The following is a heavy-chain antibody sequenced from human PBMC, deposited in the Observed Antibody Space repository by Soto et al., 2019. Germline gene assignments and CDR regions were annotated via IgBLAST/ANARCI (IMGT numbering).Heavy chain of an antibody. CDR2: INHSGST. CDR1: GGSFSGYY. V-gene: IGHV4-34*01. CDR3: AREVSYYGSGIGRDYYYYYMDV. J-gene: IGHJ6*03. D-gene: IGHD3-10*01. Sequence: SETLSLACAVYGGSFSGYYWSWIRQPPGKGLEWIGEINHSGSTNYNPSLKSRVTISVDTSKNQFSLKLSSVTAADTAVYYCAREVSYYGSGIGRDYYYYYMDVCGKVTVVT.